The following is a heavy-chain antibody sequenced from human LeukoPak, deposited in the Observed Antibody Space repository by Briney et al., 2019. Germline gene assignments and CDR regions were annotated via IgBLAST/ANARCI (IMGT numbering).Heavy chain of an antibody. V-gene: IGHV1-2*02. CDR2: INPNSGGT. Sequence: GASVKVSCEASGYTFTGYYMHWVRQAPGQGLEWMGWINPNSGGTNYAQKFQGRVTMTRDTSISTAYMELSRLRSDDTAVYYCARDRPDYYDSSGYPLIYYYGMDVWGQGTTVTVSS. CDR3: ARDRPDYYDSSGYPLIYYYGMDV. D-gene: IGHD3-22*01. CDR1: GYTFTGYY. J-gene: IGHJ6*02.